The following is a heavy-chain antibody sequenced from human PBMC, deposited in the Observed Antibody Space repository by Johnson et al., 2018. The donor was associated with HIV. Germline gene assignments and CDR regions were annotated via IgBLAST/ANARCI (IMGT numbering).Heavy chain of an antibody. CDR3: AKGGDADAFDI. CDR2: IYCGGRT. J-gene: IGHJ3*02. D-gene: IGHD1-26*01. CDR1: GFSVSSNY. V-gene: IGHV3-66*02. Sequence: VQLVESGGGLVQPGGSLRLSCSASGFSVSSNYMSWVRQAPGKGLAWVSSIYCGGRTYYADSVKGRFSIARDKSKNTLYLQMNNMRAADTAVYYCAKGGDADAFDIWGQGTMFSVSS.